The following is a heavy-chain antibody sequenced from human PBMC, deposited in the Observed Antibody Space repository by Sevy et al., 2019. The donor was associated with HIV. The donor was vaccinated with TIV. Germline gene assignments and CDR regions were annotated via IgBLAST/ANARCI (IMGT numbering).Heavy chain of an antibody. CDR2: IIPIFGTA. CDR1: GGTFSSYA. D-gene: IGHD2-21*01. J-gene: IGHJ5*02. V-gene: IGHV1-69*13. Sequence: ASVKVSCKASGGTFSSYAISWVRQAPGQGLEWMGGIIPIFGTANYAQKFQGRVTITADESTSTAYKELSSLGSEDTAVYYCAKGGDVVDQKFDPWGQGTLVTVSS. CDR3: AKGGDVVDQKFDP.